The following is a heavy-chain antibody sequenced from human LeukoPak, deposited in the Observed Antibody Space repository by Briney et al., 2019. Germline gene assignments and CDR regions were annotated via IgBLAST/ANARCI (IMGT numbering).Heavy chain of an antibody. CDR3: ANLAVAGTRDY. D-gene: IGHD6-19*01. V-gene: IGHV4-34*01. CDR2: INHSGST. J-gene: IGHJ4*02. Sequence: SETLSLTCAVYGGSFSGYYWSWIRQPPGKGLEWIGEINHSGSTNYNPSLKSRVTISVDTSKNQFSLKLSSVTAADTAVYYCANLAVAGTRDYWGQGTLVTVSS. CDR1: GGSFSGYY.